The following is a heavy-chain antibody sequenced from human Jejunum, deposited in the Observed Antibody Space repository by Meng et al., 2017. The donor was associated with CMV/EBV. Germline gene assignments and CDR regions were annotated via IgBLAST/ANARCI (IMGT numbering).Heavy chain of an antibody. Sequence: NYGMHWVRQAPGKGLEWVSFMRYDGKTTYYADSVKGRFTISRDNSKNTVYLQMNSLRPEDTAVYFCAKDHDFVTGKNYHYAMDVWGQGTTVTVSS. CDR3: AKDHDFVTGKNYHYAMDV. V-gene: IGHV3-30*02. CDR1: NYG. J-gene: IGHJ6*02. CDR2: MRYDGKTT. D-gene: IGHD2-21*02.